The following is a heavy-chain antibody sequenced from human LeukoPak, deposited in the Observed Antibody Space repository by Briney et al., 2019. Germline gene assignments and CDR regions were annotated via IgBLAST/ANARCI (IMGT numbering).Heavy chain of an antibody. CDR3: AKVGDPKTFDS. D-gene: IGHD5-24*01. Sequence: PGGSLRLSCAASGFTFSSYAMSWVRQAPGKGLEWGSPIIGSVGSTYYADSVKGRFTISRDNSKNTLYLKMTRLRAEDTAVYYCAKVGDPKTFDSWGQGTLVTVSS. V-gene: IGHV3-23*01. CDR2: IIGSVGST. J-gene: IGHJ4*02. CDR1: GFTFSSYA.